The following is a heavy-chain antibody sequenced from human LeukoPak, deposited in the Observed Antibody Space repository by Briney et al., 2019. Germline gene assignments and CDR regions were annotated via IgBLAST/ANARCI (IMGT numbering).Heavy chain of an antibody. Sequence: GGSLRLSCVSSGLTFSAYAMSWVRQAPGRGLEWVSGITSSGGSTYYADSVKGRFTISRDNSKNTLFLQMNGLRAEDTAVYYCAKRGGYCSSASCYYYYYMDVWGKGTTATVSS. D-gene: IGHD2-2*01. CDR1: GLTFSAYA. CDR2: ITSSGGST. CDR3: AKRGGYCSSASCYYYYYMDV. J-gene: IGHJ6*03. V-gene: IGHV3-23*01.